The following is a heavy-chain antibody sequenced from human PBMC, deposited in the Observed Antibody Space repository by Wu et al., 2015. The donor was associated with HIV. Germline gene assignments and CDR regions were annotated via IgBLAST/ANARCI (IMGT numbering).Heavy chain of an antibody. CDR3: ARDSGRLDDAFDI. Sequence: QVQLVQSGADVKKPGASVRVSCKASGYTFTGYYMHWVRQAPGQGLEWMGGIIPIFGTANYAQKFQGRVTMTTDTSTSTAYMELRSLRSDDTAVYYCARDSGRLDDAFDIWGQGTMVTVSS. J-gene: IGHJ3*02. D-gene: IGHD1-26*01. CDR1: GYTFTGYY. CDR2: IIPIFGTA. V-gene: IGHV1-2*02.